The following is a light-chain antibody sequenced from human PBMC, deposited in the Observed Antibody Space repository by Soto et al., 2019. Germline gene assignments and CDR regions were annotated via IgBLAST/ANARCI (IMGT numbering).Light chain of an antibody. J-gene: IGLJ3*02. Sequence: QSVLTQPPSVSGAPGQGVTISCTGSSSNIGAGYDVHWYQQLPGRAPRLLIFGNSNRPSGVPDRFSGSKSGTSASLTITGLQAEDEADYFCQSYDSSLSDSRVFGGGTKLTVL. CDR1: SSNIGAGYD. V-gene: IGLV1-40*01. CDR2: GNS. CDR3: QSYDSSLSDSRV.